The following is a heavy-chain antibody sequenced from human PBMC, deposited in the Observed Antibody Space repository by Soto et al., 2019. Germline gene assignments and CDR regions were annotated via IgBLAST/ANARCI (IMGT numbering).Heavy chain of an antibody. Sequence: SETLSLTCTVSGGSIGNYYWSRIRQPPGKGLEWIGYIYYTGNTNYNPSLKSRVTIAVDTSKTQFSLRLRSVTAADTAVYFCARDQLGYCSSTSCYDGLDPWGQGTLVTVSS. J-gene: IGHJ5*02. D-gene: IGHD2-2*01. CDR3: ARDQLGYCSSTSCYDGLDP. V-gene: IGHV4-59*01. CDR1: GGSIGNYY. CDR2: IYYTGNT.